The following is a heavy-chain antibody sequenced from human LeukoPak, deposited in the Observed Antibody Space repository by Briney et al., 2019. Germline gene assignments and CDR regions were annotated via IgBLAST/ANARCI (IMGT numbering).Heavy chain of an antibody. CDR2: ISGSGGGT. Sequence: GGSLRLSCAASGFTFRSYGMSWVRQAPGKGLEWVSAISGSGGGTYYADSVKGRFTISRDNAKNSLYLQMNSLRAKDTALYYCARVGWFGELFRRGYYFDYWGQGTLVTVSP. V-gene: IGHV3-23*01. D-gene: IGHD3-10*01. J-gene: IGHJ4*02. CDR1: GFTFRSYG. CDR3: ARVGWFGELFRRGYYFDY.